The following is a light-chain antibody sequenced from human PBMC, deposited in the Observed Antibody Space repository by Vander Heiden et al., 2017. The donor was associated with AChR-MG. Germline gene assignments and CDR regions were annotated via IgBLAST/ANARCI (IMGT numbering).Light chain of an antibody. J-gene: IGKJ1*01. CDR2: AAS. CDR3: QQSDSTPWT. CDR1: QSISSY. Sequence: DIQMTQSPSSLSASVGDRVTVTCRASQSISSYLNWYQQKPGKAPKLVIYAASSSQRGVPSRFSGSGSGTDFTLTISRLQPEDFANYYCQQSDSTPWTFGQGTKVEIK. V-gene: IGKV1-39*01.